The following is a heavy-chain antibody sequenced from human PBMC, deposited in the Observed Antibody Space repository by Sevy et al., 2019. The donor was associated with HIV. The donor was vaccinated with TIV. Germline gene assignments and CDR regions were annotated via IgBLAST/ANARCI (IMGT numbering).Heavy chain of an antibody. D-gene: IGHD2-2*01. CDR3: ARKKPQGVVIIPGSMWGGVDY. CDR2: ISAYSGDT. CDR1: GYTFKTYG. J-gene: IGHJ4*02. V-gene: IGHV1-18*01. Sequence: ASVKVSCKTFGYTFKTYGISWVRQAPGQGLEWMGWISAYSGDTNFAQKFQGRVTMTTDTSTSTAYMELSSLRSDDTAVYFCARKKPQGVVIIPGSMWGGVDYWGQGTVVTVSS.